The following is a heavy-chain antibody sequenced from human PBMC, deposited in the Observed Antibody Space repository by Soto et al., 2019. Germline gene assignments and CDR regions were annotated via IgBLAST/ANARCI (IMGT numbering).Heavy chain of an antibody. J-gene: IGHJ4*02. Sequence: HPGGSLRLSCAASGITFSNYAMNWVRQAPGKGLEWVAVISYDGSNKYYADSVKGRFTISRDTSKNTLFLQMNSLRAEDTAVYYCAKDRYGDYGGIDYWGQGTMVTAPQ. CDR2: ISYDGSNK. D-gene: IGHD4-17*01. CDR1: GITFSNYA. V-gene: IGHV3-30-3*01. CDR3: AKDRYGDYGGIDY.